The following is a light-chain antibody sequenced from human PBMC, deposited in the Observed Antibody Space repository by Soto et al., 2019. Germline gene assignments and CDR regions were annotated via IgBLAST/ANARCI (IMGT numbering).Light chain of an antibody. CDR1: SSDVGGYKY. J-gene: IGLJ2*01. CDR3: YSHTRTNTRV. V-gene: IGLV2-14*01. CDR2: VVS. Sequence: QSVLTQPASVSGSPGQSITISCTGTSSDVGGYKYVSWYQHHPGKAPKLMIYVVSTRPSGVSNRFSGSKSGNTASLTISGLQPEDEADYYCYSHTRTNTRVFGGGTKLTVL.